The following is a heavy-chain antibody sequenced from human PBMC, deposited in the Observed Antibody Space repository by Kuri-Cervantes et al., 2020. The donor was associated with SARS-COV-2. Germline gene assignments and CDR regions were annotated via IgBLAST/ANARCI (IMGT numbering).Heavy chain of an antibody. CDR3: ARGDRNYSSSWYGDAFDI. J-gene: IGHJ3*02. V-gene: IGHV1-8*03. Sequence: ASVKVSCKASGYTFTSYDINWVRQATGQGLEWMGWMSPNSGNTGYAQKFQGRVTITRNTSISTAYMELSSLRSEDTAVYYCARGDRNYSSSWYGDAFDIWGQGTMVTVSS. CDR2: MSPNSGNT. CDR1: GYTFTSYD. D-gene: IGHD6-13*01.